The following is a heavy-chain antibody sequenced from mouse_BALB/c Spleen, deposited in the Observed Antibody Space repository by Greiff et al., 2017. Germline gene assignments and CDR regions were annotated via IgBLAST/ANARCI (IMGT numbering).Heavy chain of an antibody. CDR3: ARGGYPAWFAY. V-gene: IGHV1-7*01. D-gene: IGHD2-2*01. CDR2: INPSTGYT. J-gene: IGHJ3*01. Sequence: VQLQESGAELAKPGASVKMSCKASGYTFTSYWMHWVKQRPGQGLEWIGYINPSTGYTEYNQKFKDKATLTVDKSSSTAYMQLSSPTSEDSAVYYCARGGYPAWFAYWGQGTLVTVSA. CDR1: GYTFTSYW.